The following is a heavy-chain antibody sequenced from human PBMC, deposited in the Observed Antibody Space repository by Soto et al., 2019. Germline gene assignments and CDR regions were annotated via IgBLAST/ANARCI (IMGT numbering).Heavy chain of an antibody. J-gene: IGHJ5*02. CDR2: MNPNSGNT. Sequence: GASVKVSCKASGYTFTSYDINWVRQATGQGLEWMGWMNPNSGNTGYAQKFQGRVTMTRNTSISTAYMELSSLRSEDTAVYYFARAFPRYCSSTSCLRFDPWGQGTLVTVS. CDR1: GYTFTSYD. CDR3: ARAFPRYCSSTSCLRFDP. D-gene: IGHD2-2*01. V-gene: IGHV1-8*01.